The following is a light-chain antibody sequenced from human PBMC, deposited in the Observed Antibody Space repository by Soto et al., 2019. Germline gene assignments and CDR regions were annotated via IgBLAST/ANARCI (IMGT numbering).Light chain of an antibody. CDR1: SSNIGSNY. Sequence: QSVLTQPPSASGTPGQRVTISCSGSSSNIGSNYVYWYQQLPGTAPKLLIYRNNQRPSGVPGRFSGSKSGTSASLAISGLRSEDEADYYCASWDDSLSGRGVFGTGTKVTAL. CDR2: RNN. CDR3: ASWDDSLSGRGV. V-gene: IGLV1-47*01. J-gene: IGLJ1*01.